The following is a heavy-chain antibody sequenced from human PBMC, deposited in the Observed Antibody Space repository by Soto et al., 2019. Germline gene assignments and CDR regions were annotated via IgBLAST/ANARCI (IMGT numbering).Heavy chain of an antibody. CDR2: IYSSGSA. CDR1: GGSVSSGPYY. CDR3: ARVIAVGGTRWFDS. D-gene: IGHD6-19*01. J-gene: IGHJ5*01. V-gene: IGHV4-61*01. Sequence: QVQLQESGPGLVKPSETLSLTCIVSGGSVSSGPYYRSWIRQPPGKGLECIGYIYSSGSANYIPSLRSRLTISVDTSKNQFSLKLTSVTAADTAVYYCARVIAVGGTRWFDSWGQGTLVTVSS.